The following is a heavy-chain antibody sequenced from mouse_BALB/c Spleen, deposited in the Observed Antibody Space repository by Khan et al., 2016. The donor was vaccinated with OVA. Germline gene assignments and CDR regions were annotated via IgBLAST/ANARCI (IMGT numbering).Heavy chain of an antibody. Sequence: QQQSGAELARPGASVKMSCKASGYTFTSYTIHWIKQRPGQGLEWIGYINPSNGYTNYNQKFKDKATLTADKSSTTAYMQLSSLTSDDSAVYNCVXDGAYYRNDGWFAYWGQGTLVTVSA. J-gene: IGHJ3*01. V-gene: IGHV1-4*01. CDR3: VXDGAYYRNDGWFAY. CDR2: INPSNGYT. D-gene: IGHD2-14*01. CDR1: GYTFTSYT.